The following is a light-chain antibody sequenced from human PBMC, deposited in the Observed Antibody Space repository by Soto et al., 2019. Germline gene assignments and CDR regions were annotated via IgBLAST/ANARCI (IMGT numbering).Light chain of an antibody. CDR2: WAS. CDR3: QQYYSTPLT. CDR1: QSVLYSSNNKNN. J-gene: IGKJ4*01. Sequence: DIVMTQSPDSLAVSLGERATINCKSSQSVLYSSNNKNNLAWYQQKPRQPPKLLIYWASTRESGVPDRFSGSGSGTDFTLTISSLQAEDVAVYYCQQYYSTPLTFGGGTKVEIK. V-gene: IGKV4-1*01.